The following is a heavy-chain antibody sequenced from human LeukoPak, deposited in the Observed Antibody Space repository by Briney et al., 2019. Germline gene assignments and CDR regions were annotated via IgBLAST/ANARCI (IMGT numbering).Heavy chain of an antibody. CDR3: ARETRCSSTSCYRAEYFQH. V-gene: IGHV4-30-4*08. D-gene: IGHD2-2*01. Sequence: SETLSLACTVSGGSIGSGDYYWSWIREPPEKGLEWIGYIYYSGSTYYNPSLKSRVTISVDTSKNQFSLKLSSVTAADTAVYYCARETRCSSTSCYRAEYFQHWGQGTLVTVSS. J-gene: IGHJ1*01. CDR2: IYYSGST. CDR1: GGSIGSGDYY.